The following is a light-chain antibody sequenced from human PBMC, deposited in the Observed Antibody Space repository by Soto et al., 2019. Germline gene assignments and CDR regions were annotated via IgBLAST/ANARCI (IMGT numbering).Light chain of an antibody. Sequence: EIVMTQSPATLSVSPGESATLSCRASRSVSTNLAWYQQKPGQAPRLLIHGASTRATGIPARFSGSGSGTEFTLTISSLQSEDFAVYYCQQCNNWPWTFGQGTKVEIK. V-gene: IGKV3-15*01. CDR2: GAS. CDR1: RSVSTN. J-gene: IGKJ1*01. CDR3: QQCNNWPWT.